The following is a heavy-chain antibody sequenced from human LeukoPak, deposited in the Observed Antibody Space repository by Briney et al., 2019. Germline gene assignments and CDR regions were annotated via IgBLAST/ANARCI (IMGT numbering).Heavy chain of an antibody. Sequence: GGSLRLSCAASGFTFRTYNMNWVRQAPGKGLEWVSFISKTSSKIYCGDSVKGRFIISRDNAKNSIHLQMGSLRVEDTAVYYCVRGDGDLFDFWGQGTLVSVSS. CDR1: GFTFRTYN. V-gene: IGHV3-21*04. CDR3: VRGDGDLFDF. J-gene: IGHJ4*02. CDR2: ISKTSSKI. D-gene: IGHD4-17*01.